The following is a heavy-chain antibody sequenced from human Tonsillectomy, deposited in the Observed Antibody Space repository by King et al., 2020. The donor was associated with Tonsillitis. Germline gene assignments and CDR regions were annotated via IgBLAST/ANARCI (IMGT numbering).Heavy chain of an antibody. J-gene: IGHJ4*02. V-gene: IGHV1-69*01. CDR3: ARRALLGHKRPFAS. CDR2: IIPIYGTP. D-gene: IGHD1/OR15-1a*01. CDR1: GGTFSSQG. Sequence: QLVQSGAEVKKPGSSVKLSCKASGGTFSSQGISWVRQARGQGLEWMGGIIPIYGTPRYAQKFQGSLAMSDDESTSTVYMDLSSLRSEDTAVYYCARRALLGHKRPFASWGQGTLVTVSS.